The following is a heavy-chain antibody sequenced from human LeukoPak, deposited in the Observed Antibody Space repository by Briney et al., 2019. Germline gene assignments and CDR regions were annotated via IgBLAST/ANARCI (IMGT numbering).Heavy chain of an antibody. D-gene: IGHD6-25*01. V-gene: IGHV3-23*01. Sequence: GGSLRLSCAASGFTFSSYAMSWVRQAPGKGLEWVSAISGSGGSTYYADSVKGRFTISGDNSKNTLYPQMNSLRAEDTAVYYCAKSNGYSSANRYYFDYWGQGTLVTVSS. CDR3: AKSNGYSSANRYYFDY. CDR2: ISGSGGST. CDR1: GFTFSSYA. J-gene: IGHJ4*02.